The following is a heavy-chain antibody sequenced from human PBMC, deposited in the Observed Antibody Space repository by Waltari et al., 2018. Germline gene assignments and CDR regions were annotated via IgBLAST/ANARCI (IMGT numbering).Heavy chain of an antibody. D-gene: IGHD2-2*01. CDR2: IYHSGST. J-gene: IGHJ4*02. CDR1: GYSISSGYY. CDR3: ARVVVPAAPVDY. Sequence: QVQLQESGTGLVKPSETLSLTCAVSGYSISSGYYWGWIRQPPGKGLEWIGSIYHSGSTYYNPSLKSRVTISVDTSKNQFSLKLSSVTAADTAVYYCARVVVPAAPVDYWGQGTLVTVSS. V-gene: IGHV4-38-2*01.